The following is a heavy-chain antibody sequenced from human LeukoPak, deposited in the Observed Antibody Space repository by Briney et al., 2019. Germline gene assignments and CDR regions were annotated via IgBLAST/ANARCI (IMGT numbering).Heavy chain of an antibody. CDR1: GGSISSGSYY. J-gene: IGHJ5*02. Sequence: SQTLSLTCTVSGGSISSGSYYCSWLRQHPGKGLEWIGNIYYSGSTYYNPSLKSRITMSVDTSKNQFSLKVSSVTAADTAVYYCAKLVGPYKWFDPWGQGTLVTVSS. CDR2: IYYSGST. V-gene: IGHV4-31*03. D-gene: IGHD1-1*01. CDR3: AKLVGPYKWFDP.